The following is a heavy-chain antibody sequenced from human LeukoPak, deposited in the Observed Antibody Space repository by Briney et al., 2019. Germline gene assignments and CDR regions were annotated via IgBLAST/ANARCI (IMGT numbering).Heavy chain of an antibody. CDR1: GGSISSYY. Sequence: SETLSLTCTVSGGSISSYYWSWIRQPPGRGLEWIGYIYYSGSTNYNPSLKSRVTISVDTSKNQFSLKLSSVTAADTAVYYCARMLLGYCSSTSCYGYYYYYVDVWGKGTTVTVSS. CDR3: ARMLLGYCSSTSCYGYYYYYVDV. CDR2: IYYSGST. D-gene: IGHD2-2*01. V-gene: IGHV4-59*01. J-gene: IGHJ6*03.